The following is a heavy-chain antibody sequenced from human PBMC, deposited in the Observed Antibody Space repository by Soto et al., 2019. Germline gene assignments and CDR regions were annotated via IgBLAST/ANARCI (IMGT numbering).Heavy chain of an antibody. D-gene: IGHD4-4*01. CDR2: IRGSGGSR. J-gene: IGHJ4*02. CDR3: AKGSKDLTKYCLDY. CDR1: GFTFSSYA. V-gene: IGHV3-23*01. Sequence: GGSLRLSCAASGFTFSSYAMSWVRQAPGKGLEWVSGIRGSGGSRYYAGSVKGRFTSSRDNSKSTLYLQMNSLRAEDTALYDCAKGSKDLTKYCLDYWGRGTLVTVSS.